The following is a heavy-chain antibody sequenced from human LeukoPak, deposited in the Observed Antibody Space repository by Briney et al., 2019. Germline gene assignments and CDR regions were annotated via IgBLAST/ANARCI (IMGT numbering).Heavy chain of an antibody. V-gene: IGHV1-69*13. CDR2: IIPIFGTA. CDR3: ARDSFKFPHGPPNYFDY. D-gene: IGHD2-8*01. J-gene: IGHJ4*02. CDR1: GGTFSSYA. Sequence: ASVKVSCKVSGGTFSSYAISWVRQAPGQGLEWMGGIIPIFGTANYAQKFQGRVTITADESTSTAYMELSSLRSEDTAVYYCARDSFKFPHGPPNYFDYWGQGTLVTVSS.